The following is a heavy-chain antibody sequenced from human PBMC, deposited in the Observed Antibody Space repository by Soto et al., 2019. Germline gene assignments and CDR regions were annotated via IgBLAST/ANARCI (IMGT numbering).Heavy chain of an antibody. J-gene: IGHJ4*02. CDR1: GFTFSNYG. CDR3: AKEHLTTTVTTVGY. V-gene: IGHV3-30*18. CDR2: ISYHGSDK. Sequence: QVQLVESGGGVVQPGRSLRLSCAASGFTFSNYGMHWVRQAPGKGLEWVAVISYHGSDKYYADSVKGRFTISRDNSKNTLYLQMDSLRAEDTAVYYFAKEHLTTTVTTVGYWGQGTLVTVSS. D-gene: IGHD4-17*01.